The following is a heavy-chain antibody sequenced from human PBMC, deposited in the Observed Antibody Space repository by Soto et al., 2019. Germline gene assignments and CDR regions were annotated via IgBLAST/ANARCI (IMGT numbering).Heavy chain of an antibody. CDR1: GYTFTHYA. Sequence: QVQLVQSGAEVKKPGASVKVSCTASGYTFTHYAIHWVRHAPGQRLEWMGFINAGSGNTKYSQTFQGRLTFTKETSASTTYMDLSSLRSEDTALYYCARGLAGDGAWGQETLVNVSS. V-gene: IGHV1-3*01. D-gene: IGHD6-13*01. CDR2: INAGSGNT. J-gene: IGHJ5*02. CDR3: ARGLAGDGA.